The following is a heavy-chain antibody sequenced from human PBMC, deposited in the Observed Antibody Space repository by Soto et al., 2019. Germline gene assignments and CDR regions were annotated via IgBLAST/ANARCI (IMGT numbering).Heavy chain of an antibody. J-gene: IGHJ3*01. V-gene: IGHV3-23*01. CDR3: QSYCSGGSCFRTNAFAF. CDR1: GFTFSTYG. D-gene: IGHD2-15*01. Sequence: EVQLLESGGGLVQPGGSLRLSCAASGFTFSTYGMSWVRHAPGKGLEWVGGVSGSRDDTYYADSVKGRFTVSRDNSKNTLYLQMHSLRVEDTAVYYCQSYCSGGSCFRTNAFAFWGQGTRVTVSS. CDR2: VSGSRDDT.